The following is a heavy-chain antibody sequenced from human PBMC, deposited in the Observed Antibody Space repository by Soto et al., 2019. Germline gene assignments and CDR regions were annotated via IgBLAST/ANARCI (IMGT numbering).Heavy chain of an antibody. V-gene: IGHV3-23*01. CDR3: GKSPDFYYYTVDV. CDR2: ITGSGTST. CDR1: GFTFSGYA. J-gene: IGHJ6*02. Sequence: GGSLRLSCAASGFTFSGYAMTWVRQAPGKGLEWVSSITGSGTSTYYADSVKGRFIISRDNSKNTVSLQMNSLRADDTAVYYCGKSPDFYYYTVDVWGQGTTVTVSS.